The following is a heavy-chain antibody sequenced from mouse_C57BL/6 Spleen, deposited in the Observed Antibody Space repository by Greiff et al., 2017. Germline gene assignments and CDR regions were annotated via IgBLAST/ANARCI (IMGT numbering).Heavy chain of an antibody. CDR2: ISYDGSN. V-gene: IGHV3-6*01. J-gene: IGHJ1*03. Sequence: VQLKESGPGLVKPSQSLSLTCSVTGYSITSGYYWNWIRQFPGNKLEWMGYISYDGSNNYNPSLKNRISITRDTSKNQFFLKLNSVTTEDTATYYGARDYYCGSWDFDVWGTGTTVTVSS. D-gene: IGHD1-1*01. CDR3: ARDYYCGSWDFDV. CDR1: GYSITSGYY.